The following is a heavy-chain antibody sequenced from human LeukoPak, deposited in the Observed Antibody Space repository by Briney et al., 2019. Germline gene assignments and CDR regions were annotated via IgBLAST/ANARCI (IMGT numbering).Heavy chain of an antibody. D-gene: IGHD4-23*01. CDR3: ATQTVVTRLNYYYYYMDV. J-gene: IGHJ6*03. V-gene: IGHV1-2*02. CDR1: GYTFTGYY. CDR2: INPNSGGT. Sequence: ASVKVSCKASGYTFTGYYMHWVRQAPGQGLEWMGWINPNSGGTNYAQKFQGRVTMTRDTSISTAYMELSRLRSDDTAVYYCATQTVVTRLNYYYYYMDVWGKGTTVTVSS.